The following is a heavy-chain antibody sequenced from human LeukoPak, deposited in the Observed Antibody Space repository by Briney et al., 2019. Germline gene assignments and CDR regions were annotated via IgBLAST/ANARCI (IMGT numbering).Heavy chain of an antibody. V-gene: IGHV4-34*01. J-gene: IGHJ3*02. CDR2: INHSGST. D-gene: IGHD4-17*01. CDR1: GGSFSGYY. CDR3: ARGDIGDYVGAFDI. Sequence: SETLSLTCAVYGGSFSGYYWSWIRQPPGKGLEWIGEINHSGSTNYNPSLKSRVTISVDTSKNQFSLKLSSMTAADTAVYYCARGDIGDYVGAFDIWGQGTMVTVSS.